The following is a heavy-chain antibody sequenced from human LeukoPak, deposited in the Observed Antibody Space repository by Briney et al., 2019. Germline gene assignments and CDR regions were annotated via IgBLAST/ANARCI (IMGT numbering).Heavy chain of an antibody. CDR2: ISSSSSTI. D-gene: IGHD7-27*01. CDR3: ARDPTLLGTYDAFDI. V-gene: IGHV3-48*01. Sequence: GGSLRLSCAASGFTFSSYSMNWVRQAPGKGLEWVSYISSSSSTIYYADSVKGRFTTSRDNAKNSLYLQMNSLRAEDTAVYYCARDPTLLGTYDAFDIWGQGTMVTVSS. J-gene: IGHJ3*02. CDR1: GFTFSSYS.